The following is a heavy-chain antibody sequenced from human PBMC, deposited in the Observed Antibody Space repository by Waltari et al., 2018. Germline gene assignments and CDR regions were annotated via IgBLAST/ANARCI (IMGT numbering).Heavy chain of an antibody. CDR3: ARAVIHNYDRYFDWLGSYGMDV. CDR1: GGTFSSYA. D-gene: IGHD3-9*01. CDR2: IIPIFGTA. V-gene: IGHV1-69*01. J-gene: IGHJ6*02. Sequence: QVQLVQSGAEVKKPGSSVKVSCKASGGTFSSYAISWVRQAPGQGLEWMGGIIPIFGTANYAKKFQGRVTITADESTSTAYMELSSLRSEDTAVYYCARAVIHNYDRYFDWLGSYGMDVWGQGTTVTVSS.